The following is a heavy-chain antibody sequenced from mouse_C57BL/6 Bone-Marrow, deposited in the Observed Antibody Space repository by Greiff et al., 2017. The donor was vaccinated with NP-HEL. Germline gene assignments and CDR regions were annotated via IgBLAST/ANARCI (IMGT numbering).Heavy chain of an antibody. D-gene: IGHD3-2*02. CDR1: GFTFTEYT. J-gene: IGHJ3*01. Sequence: VQLQQSAAELVKPGASVKLSCKASGFTFTEYTIHWVKQRSGQGLEWIGWFCPGSGSIKYKEKFKDKGTLTADKSSSTVYMELSRLTSEDTAVYFCARNSSGPAWYAYWGQGTLVTVSA. CDR3: ARNSSGPAWYAY. CDR2: FCPGSGSI. V-gene: IGHV1-62-2*01.